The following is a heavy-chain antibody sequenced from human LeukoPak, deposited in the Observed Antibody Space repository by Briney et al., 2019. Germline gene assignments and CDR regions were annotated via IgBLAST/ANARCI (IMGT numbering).Heavy chain of an antibody. D-gene: IGHD3-22*01. CDR3: ANLNSSGYPGNDAFDI. J-gene: IGHJ3*02. CDR2: ISGSGGST. CDR1: GFTFSSYA. Sequence: PGGSLRLSCAASGFTFSSYAMSWVRQAPGKGLEWVSAISGSGGSTYYADSVKGRFTISRDNSKNTLYLQMNSLRAEDTAVYYCANLNSSGYPGNDAFDIWGQGTMVTVSS. V-gene: IGHV3-23*01.